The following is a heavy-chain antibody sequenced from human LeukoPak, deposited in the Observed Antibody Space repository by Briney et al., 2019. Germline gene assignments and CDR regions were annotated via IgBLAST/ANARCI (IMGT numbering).Heavy chain of an antibody. V-gene: IGHV4-39*01. CDR1: GGSISSSSYY. J-gene: IGHJ1*01. CDR3: ARSLAVAGPRVVQH. CDR2: IYYSGST. D-gene: IGHD6-19*01. Sequence: SETLSLTCTVSGGSISSSSYYWGWIRQPPGKGLEWIGSIYYSGSTYYNPSLKSRVTISVDTSKNQFSLKLSSVTAADTAVYYCARSLAVAGPRVVQHWGQGTLVTVSS.